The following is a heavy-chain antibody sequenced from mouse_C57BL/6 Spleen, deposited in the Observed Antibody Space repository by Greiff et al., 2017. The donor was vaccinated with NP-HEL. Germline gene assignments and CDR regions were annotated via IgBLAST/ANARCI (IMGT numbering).Heavy chain of an antibody. CDR1: GYTFTSYW. CDR3: ARLPTGAMDY. CDR2: IDPSDSET. V-gene: IGHV1-52*01. Sequence: QVQLQQPGAELVRPGSSVKLSCKASGYTFTSYWMHWVKQRPIQGLEWIGNIDPSDSETHYNQKFKDKATLTVDKSSSTAYMQLSSLTSEDSAVYYCARLPTGAMDYWGQGTSVTVSS. J-gene: IGHJ4*01.